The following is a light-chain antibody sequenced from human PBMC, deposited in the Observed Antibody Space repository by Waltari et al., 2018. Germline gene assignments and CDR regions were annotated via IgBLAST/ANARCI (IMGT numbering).Light chain of an antibody. CDR3: QHHVRLPAT. J-gene: IGKJ1*01. Sequence: EIVLTQSPGTLSLSPGDRATLSCRASQSVSRYLAWYQQKPGHAPRLLIYAASTRATGIPYRFSGSGSGTDCSLTISRLEPEDFAVYFCQHHVRLPATFGQGTKVEIK. V-gene: IGKV3-20*01. CDR2: AAS. CDR1: QSVSRY.